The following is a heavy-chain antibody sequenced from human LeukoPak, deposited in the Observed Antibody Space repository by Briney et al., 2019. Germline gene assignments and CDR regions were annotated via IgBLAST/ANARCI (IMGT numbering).Heavy chain of an antibody. J-gene: IGHJ6*02. V-gene: IGHV3-30-3*01. Sequence: GGSLRLSCAASGFTFSSYAIHWVRQAPGKGLEWVAVISYDGSNKYYADSVKGRFTISRDNSKNTLYLQMNSLRAEDTAVYYCARVRSPIWFGELLYHYYYGMDVWGQGTTVTVSS. CDR1: GFTFSSYA. D-gene: IGHD3-10*01. CDR3: ARVRSPIWFGELLYHYYYGMDV. CDR2: ISYDGSNK.